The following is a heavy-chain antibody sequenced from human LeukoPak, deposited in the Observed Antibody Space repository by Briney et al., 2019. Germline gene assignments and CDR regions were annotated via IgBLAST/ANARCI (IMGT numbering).Heavy chain of an antibody. CDR2: LSGSGGST. J-gene: IGHJ4*02. Sequence: PGGSLRLSCAASGFTFSSYAMSWVRQAPGKGLEWVSALSGSGGSTYYADSVKGRFTISRDNSKNTLYLQMNSLRAEDTAVYYCAKDLISAGIAVAGNYFDYWGQGTLVTVSS. CDR1: GFTFSSYA. V-gene: IGHV3-23*01. CDR3: AKDLISAGIAVAGNYFDY. D-gene: IGHD6-19*01.